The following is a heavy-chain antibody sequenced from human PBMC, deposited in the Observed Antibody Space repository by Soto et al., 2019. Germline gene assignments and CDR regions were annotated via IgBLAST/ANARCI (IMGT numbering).Heavy chain of an antibody. J-gene: IGHJ6*02. V-gene: IGHV3-30*03. CDR2: ISYDGSNK. CDR1: GFTFSSYG. CDR3: ARDNILTGYYLDYYYGMDV. Sequence: PGGSLRLSCAASGFTFSSYGMHWVRQAPGKGLEWVAVISYDGSNKYYADSVKGRFTISRDNSKNTLYLQMNSLRAEDTAVYYCARDNILTGYYLDYYYGMDVWGQGTTVTVSS. D-gene: IGHD3-9*01.